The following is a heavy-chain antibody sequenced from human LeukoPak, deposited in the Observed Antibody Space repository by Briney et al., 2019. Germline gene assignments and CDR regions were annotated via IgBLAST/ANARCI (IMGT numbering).Heavy chain of an antibody. CDR1: GYTFTSYA. Sequence: ASVKVSCKASGYTFTSYAMHWVRQAPGQRLEWMGWINAGNGNTKNSQKFQGRVTITTDESTSTAYMELSSLRSEDTAVYYCARGNGSGSYSYYYYYIDVWGKRTTVTVSS. D-gene: IGHD3-10*01. CDR3: ARGNGSGSYSYYYYYIDV. CDR2: INAGNGNT. V-gene: IGHV1-3*01. J-gene: IGHJ6*03.